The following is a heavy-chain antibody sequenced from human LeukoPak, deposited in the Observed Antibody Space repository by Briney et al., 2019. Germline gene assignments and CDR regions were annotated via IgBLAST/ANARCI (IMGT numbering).Heavy chain of an antibody. Sequence: SQTLSLTCTVSGGSITSGDFYWSWIRQQPGKGLEWVRHIHYSGSSYSNPSLRGRFRLSVDKSKNQISLKLTSVTAEDTARYYCARDALDATLGGIIPGGLARWGLATLVTVSS. D-gene: IGHD3-16*02. CDR2: IHYSGSS. J-gene: IGHJ5*02. V-gene: IGHV4-31*03. CDR3: ARDALDATLGGIIPGGLAR. CDR1: GGSITSGDFY.